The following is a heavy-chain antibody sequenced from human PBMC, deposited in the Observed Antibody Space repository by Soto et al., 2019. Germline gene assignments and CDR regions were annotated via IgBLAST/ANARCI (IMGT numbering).Heavy chain of an antibody. CDR2: ISGSGGST. J-gene: IGHJ4*02. Sequence: GSLRLSCAVSGFTFTNYAMTWVRQAPGKGLEWVSTISGSGGSTYYAESVKGRFTISRDNSKNTLYLQMNSLRAEDTAVYYCAKDGGSGSYLDYWGQGTLVTVSS. V-gene: IGHV3-23*01. CDR1: GFTFTNYA. D-gene: IGHD3-10*01. CDR3: AKDGGSGSYLDY.